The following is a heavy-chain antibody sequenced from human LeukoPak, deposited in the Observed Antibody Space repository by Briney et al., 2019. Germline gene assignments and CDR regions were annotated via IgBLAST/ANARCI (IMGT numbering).Heavy chain of an antibody. V-gene: IGHV4-61*03. D-gene: IGHD3-10*01. J-gene: IGHJ5*02. Sequence: PSETLSLTCTVPGASVSSARYHWMWIRQPPGKGLEYIGNIQYGEDTDYKPSLQSRVTISVDTSNNHFSLTLSSVTAADTAVYYCASLAAGESGRGSWGQGTLVTVSS. CDR3: ASLAAGESGRGS. CDR2: IQYGEDT. CDR1: GASVSSARYH.